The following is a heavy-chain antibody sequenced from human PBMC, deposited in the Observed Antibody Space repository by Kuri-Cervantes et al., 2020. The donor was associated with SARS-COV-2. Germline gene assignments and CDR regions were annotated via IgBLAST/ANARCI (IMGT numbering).Heavy chain of an antibody. D-gene: IGHD3-22*01. CDR2: ISDNGGST. CDR1: GFTFSRNA. CDR3: AKDRDTSGYYYYYMDV. J-gene: IGHJ6*03. Sequence: GESLKISCAASGFTFSRNAMHWVRQAPGKGLEYVSSISDNGGSTYYANSVKGRFTISRDNSKTTLYLQMDNLRAEDMAVYYCAKDRDTSGYYYYYMDVWGKGATVTVSS. V-gene: IGHV3-64*01.